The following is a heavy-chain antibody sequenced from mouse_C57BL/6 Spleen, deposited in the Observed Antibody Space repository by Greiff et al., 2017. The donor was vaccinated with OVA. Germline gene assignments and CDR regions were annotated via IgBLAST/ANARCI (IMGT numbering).Heavy chain of an antibody. CDR2: IYPGDGDT. V-gene: IGHV1-80*01. J-gene: IGHJ3*01. CDR3: ARSLITTVVEGFAY. CDR1: GYAFSSYW. Sequence: QVQLKQSGAELVKPGASVKISCKASGYAFSSYWMNWVKQRPGKGLEWIGQIYPGDGDTNYNGKFKGKATLTADKSSSTAYMQLSSLTSEDSAVYFCARSLITTVVEGFAYWGQGTLVTVSA. D-gene: IGHD1-1*01.